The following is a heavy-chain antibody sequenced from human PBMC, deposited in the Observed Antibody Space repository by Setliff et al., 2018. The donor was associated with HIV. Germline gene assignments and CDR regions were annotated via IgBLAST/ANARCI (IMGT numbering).Heavy chain of an antibody. CDR1: GFIFSDFY. Sequence: TLSLSCAASGFIFSDFYMSWIRQAPGKGLEWVSSITSRSVSTYYADSVKGRFTISRDNANDSLYLQMNTLRAEDTAVYYCARVYVANIAAAGPYFDYWGQGTLVTVSS. CDR2: ITSRSVST. J-gene: IGHJ4*02. D-gene: IGHD6-13*01. CDR3: ARVYVANIAAAGPYFDY. V-gene: IGHV3-11*04.